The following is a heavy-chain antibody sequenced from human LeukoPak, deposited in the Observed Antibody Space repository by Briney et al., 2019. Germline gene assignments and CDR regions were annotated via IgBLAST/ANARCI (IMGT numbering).Heavy chain of an antibody. CDR3: ARASNLLSGFDY. V-gene: IGHV4-30-4*08. CDR2: IYYSGTT. CDR1: GGSFSSYY. J-gene: IGHJ4*02. Sequence: SETLSLTCAVYGGSFSSYYWSWIRQPPGNGLEWIGYIYYSGTTYYNPSHKSRVYISVDTSTNQFSLKVTSVTAADTAVYYCARASNLLSGFDYWGQGTLLTVSS. D-gene: IGHD3-10*01.